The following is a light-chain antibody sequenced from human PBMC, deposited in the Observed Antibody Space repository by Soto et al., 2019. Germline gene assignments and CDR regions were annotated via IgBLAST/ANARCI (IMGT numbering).Light chain of an antibody. Sequence: QSVLTQPASVSGSPGQSITISCTGTSSDVGSYDLVSWYQQHPGRAPRLMIFEVAKRPSGISTRFSGSKSGNTASLTISGLQAVDEADYFCCSYTSTNTLVFGGGTKVTVL. CDR2: EVA. J-gene: IGLJ2*01. CDR1: SSDVGSYDL. V-gene: IGLV2-23*02. CDR3: CSYTSTNTLV.